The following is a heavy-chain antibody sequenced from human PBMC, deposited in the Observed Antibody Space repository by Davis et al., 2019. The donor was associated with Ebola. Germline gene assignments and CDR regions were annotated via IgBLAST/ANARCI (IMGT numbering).Heavy chain of an antibody. Sequence: GESLKISCAASGFTFSNYGMHWVRQAPGKGLEWVAVISYDGSNKYYADSVKGRFTISRDNSKNTLYLQMNSLRAEDTAVYYCAKDWHTFDYWGQGTLVTVSS. CDR3: AKDWHTFDY. V-gene: IGHV3-30*18. CDR1: GFTFSNYG. CDR2: ISYDGSNK. J-gene: IGHJ4*02.